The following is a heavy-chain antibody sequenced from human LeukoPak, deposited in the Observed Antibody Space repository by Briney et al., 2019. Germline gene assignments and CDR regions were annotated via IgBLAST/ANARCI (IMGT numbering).Heavy chain of an antibody. D-gene: IGHD2-21*02. CDR1: GGTFSSYA. Sequence: GASVKVSCKASGGTFSSYAISWVRQAPGQGLEWMGGIIPIFGTANYAQKFQGRVTITADKSTSTAYMELSSLRSEDTAVYYCARVTYCGGDCYRGDVFDIWGQGTMVTVSS. V-gene: IGHV1-69*06. CDR3: ARVTYCGGDCYRGDVFDI. J-gene: IGHJ3*02. CDR2: IIPIFGTA.